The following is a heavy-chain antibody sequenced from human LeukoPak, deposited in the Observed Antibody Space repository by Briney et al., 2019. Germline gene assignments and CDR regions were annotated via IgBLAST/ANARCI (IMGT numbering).Heavy chain of an antibody. CDR2: IYYSGST. CDR3: ARVGYSYGTGGLDY. J-gene: IGHJ4*02. Sequence: SETLSLTCTVSGGSISSYYWSWIRQPPGKGLEWIGYIYYSGSTNYNPSLKSRVTILVDTSKNQFSLKLSSVTAADTAVYYCARVGYSYGTGGLDYWGQGTLVTVSS. D-gene: IGHD5-18*01. CDR1: GGSISSYY. V-gene: IGHV4-59*01.